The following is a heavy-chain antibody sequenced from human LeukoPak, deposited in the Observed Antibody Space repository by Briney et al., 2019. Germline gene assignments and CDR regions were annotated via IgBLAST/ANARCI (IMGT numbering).Heavy chain of an antibody. D-gene: IGHD6-25*01. CDR1: GGSISSYY. Sequence: SETLSLTCTVSGGSISSYYWSWIRQPPGKGLEGIGYIHHSGSTDYNPSLKSRVTISVATSKNHFSLKLSSVTAADTAVYYCARHFLGGYVLFDYWGQGTLVTVSS. CDR2: IHHSGST. CDR3: ARHFLGGYVLFDY. J-gene: IGHJ4*02. V-gene: IGHV4-59*08.